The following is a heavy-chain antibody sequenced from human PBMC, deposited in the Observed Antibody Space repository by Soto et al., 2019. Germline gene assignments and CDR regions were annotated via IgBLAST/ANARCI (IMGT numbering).Heavy chain of an antibody. CDR3: SKKDSSWGVGMDV. V-gene: IGHV1-69*13. CDR2: IIPIFGTA. J-gene: IGHJ6*02. CDR1: GGTFSSYA. Sequence: SVKVSCKASGGTFSSYAISWVRQAPGQGLEWMGGIIPIFGTANYAQKFQGRVTITADESTSTAYMELSSLRSEDTAVYYCSKKDSSWGVGMDVWGQGTTVTVSS. D-gene: IGHD3-22*01.